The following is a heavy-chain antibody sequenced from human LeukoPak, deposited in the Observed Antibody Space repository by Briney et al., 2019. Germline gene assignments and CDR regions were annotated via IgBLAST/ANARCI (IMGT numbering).Heavy chain of an antibody. CDR3: AKAGVRYFDSSGLYAFDF. Sequence: PSETLSFTCAVSGGSISSTSYYWAWIRQPPGKGLEGIGTIYYSGSTYHNPSLKSRVTMSVDTSRNQFSLKLSSVDAADTAVYYCAKAGVRYFDSSGLYAFDFWGQGTTVTVSS. CDR1: GGSISSTSYY. D-gene: IGHD3-22*01. V-gene: IGHV4-39*01. CDR2: IYYSGST. J-gene: IGHJ3*01.